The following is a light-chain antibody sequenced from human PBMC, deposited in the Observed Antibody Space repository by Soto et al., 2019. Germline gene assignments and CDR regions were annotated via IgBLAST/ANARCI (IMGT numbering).Light chain of an antibody. Sequence: IQLTKSPSTMFASAGDIVNITCRASQTISSWLAWYQQKPAKAPKLLIYDASSLESGVPSRFSGSGSGTEFTLTISSLQPDDFATYYCQQYNDYWTFGQGTKVDIK. CDR2: DAS. J-gene: IGKJ1*01. V-gene: IGKV1-5*01. CDR1: QTISSW. CDR3: QQYNDYWT.